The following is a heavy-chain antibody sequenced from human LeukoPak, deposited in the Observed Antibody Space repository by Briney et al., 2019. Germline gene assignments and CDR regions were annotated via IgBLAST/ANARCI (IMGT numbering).Heavy chain of an antibody. CDR3: AMSSYSGSYQDYFDY. V-gene: IGHV1-2*02. CDR2: INPNSGGT. D-gene: IGHD1-26*01. Sequence: ASVKVSCKASGYTFTGYYMHWVRQAPGQGLEWMGWINPNSGGTNYAQKFQGRVTMTRDTSISTAYMELSRLRSDDTAVYYCAMSSYSGSYQDYFDYWGQGTLVTVSS. CDR1: GYTFTGYY. J-gene: IGHJ4*02.